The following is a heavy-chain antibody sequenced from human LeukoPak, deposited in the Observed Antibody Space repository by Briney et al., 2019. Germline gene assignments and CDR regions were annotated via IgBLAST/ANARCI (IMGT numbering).Heavy chain of an antibody. V-gene: IGHV4-59*01. CDR3: ARITMVRGVPNYYYYYMDV. Sequence: SETLSLTCTVSGGSISSYYWSWLRQPPGKGLEWLGYISYSGSTNYNPSLKSRVTISVDTSKNQFSLKLSSVTAADTAVYYCARITMVRGVPNYYYYYMDVWGKGTTVTVSS. D-gene: IGHD3-10*01. J-gene: IGHJ6*03. CDR2: ISYSGST. CDR1: GGSISSYY.